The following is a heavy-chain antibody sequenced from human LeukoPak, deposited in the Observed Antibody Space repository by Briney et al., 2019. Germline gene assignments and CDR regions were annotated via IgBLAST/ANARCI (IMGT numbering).Heavy chain of an antibody. D-gene: IGHD2-2*01. Sequence: ASVKVSCKASGCTFSSYAISWVRQAPGQGLEWMGGIIPIFGTANYAQKFQGRVTITADKSTSTDYMELSSLRSEDTAVYYCARATADCSSTSCYGEDYYYYYGMDVWGKGTTITVSS. CDR1: GCTFSSYA. CDR3: ARATADCSSTSCYGEDYYYYYGMDV. CDR2: IIPIFGTA. V-gene: IGHV1-69*06. J-gene: IGHJ6*04.